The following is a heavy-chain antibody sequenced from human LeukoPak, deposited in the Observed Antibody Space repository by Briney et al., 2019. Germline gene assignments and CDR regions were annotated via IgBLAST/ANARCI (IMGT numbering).Heavy chain of an antibody. D-gene: IGHD1-26*01. J-gene: IGHJ3*02. V-gene: IGHV3-53*01. CDR1: GFTVSSNY. Sequence: GGSLRLSCAASGFTVSSNYMGWVRQAPGKGLEWVSIIYSGGSTFYADSVKGRFTISRDNSKNTLYLQMNSLRAEDTAVYYCARGGSYLSAFDIWGQGTMVTVSS. CDR2: IYSGGST. CDR3: ARGGSYLSAFDI.